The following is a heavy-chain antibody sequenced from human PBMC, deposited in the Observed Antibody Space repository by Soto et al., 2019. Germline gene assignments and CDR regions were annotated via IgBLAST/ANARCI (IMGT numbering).Heavy chain of an antibody. CDR1: GFTVSSNY. CDR3: ARAPKYYYDSSGYYSFDY. V-gene: IGHV3-66*01. J-gene: IGHJ4*02. CDR2: IYSGGST. Sequence: PGGSLRLSCAASGFTVSSNYMSWVRQAPGKGLEWVSVIYSGGSTYYADSVKGRFTISRDNSKNTLYLQMNSLRAEDAAVYYCARAPKYYYDSSGYYSFDYWGQGTLVTVSS. D-gene: IGHD3-22*01.